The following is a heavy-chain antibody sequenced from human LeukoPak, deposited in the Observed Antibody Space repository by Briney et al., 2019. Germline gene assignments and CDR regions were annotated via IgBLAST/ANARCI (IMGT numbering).Heavy chain of an antibody. CDR3: ARAQYTSGWYFDY. D-gene: IGHD6-19*01. CDR1: GGSFSGYY. J-gene: IGHJ4*02. Sequence: KPSETLSLTCAVYGGSFSGYYWSWIRQPPGKGLEWIGEINHSGSTNYNPSLKSRVTISVDTSKNQFSLKLSSVTAADTAVYYCARAQYTSGWYFDYWGQGTLVTVSS. V-gene: IGHV4-34*01. CDR2: INHSGST.